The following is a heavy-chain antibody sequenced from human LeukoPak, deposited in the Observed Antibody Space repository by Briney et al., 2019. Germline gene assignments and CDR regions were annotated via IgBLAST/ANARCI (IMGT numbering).Heavy chain of an antibody. CDR1: GYTLTELS. CDR3: ARVYDIFGSGSHSDF. D-gene: IGHD3-10*01. J-gene: IGHJ4*02. V-gene: IGHV1-2*02. CDR2: INPNSGDR. Sequence: ASVKVSCKVSGYTLTELSMHWVRQAPGKGLEWMGWINPNSGDRNYAQKFQGRVTMTRDTSISTAYMELSRLRSDDTAVYYCARVYDIFGSGSHSDFWGRGTLVTVSS.